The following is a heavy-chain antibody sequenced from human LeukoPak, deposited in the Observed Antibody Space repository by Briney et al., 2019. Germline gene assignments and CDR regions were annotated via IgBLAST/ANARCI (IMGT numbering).Heavy chain of an antibody. V-gene: IGHV1-69*13. Sequence: SVKVSCKTSRGTFTSFGFSWMRQAPGQGLEWMGGIIPIYGPANYAQNFQDRVTITADESTSTVYMDLSGLRSEDTAVYYCARRVGKVTQSWNSGNWYFDLWGRGTLVTVSS. J-gene: IGHJ2*01. CDR3: ARRVGKVTQSWNSGNWYFDL. D-gene: IGHD1-1*01. CDR2: IIPIYGPA. CDR1: RGTFTSFG.